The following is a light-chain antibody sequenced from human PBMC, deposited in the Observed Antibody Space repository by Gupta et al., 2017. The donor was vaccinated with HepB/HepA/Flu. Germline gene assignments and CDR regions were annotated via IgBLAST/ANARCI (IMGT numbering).Light chain of an antibody. V-gene: IGLV3-1*01. CDR3: RAWGSTTAV. CDR1: KLGDKY. J-gene: IGLJ2*01. Sequence: SYELTQPPSVSVSPGQTASITCSGDKLGDKYACWYQQKPRQSPVLIIYQDIKRPAGIPERFSGSNSGNTATLTISGTQAVDEADYYCRAWGSTTAVFGGGTRLTVL. CDR2: QDI.